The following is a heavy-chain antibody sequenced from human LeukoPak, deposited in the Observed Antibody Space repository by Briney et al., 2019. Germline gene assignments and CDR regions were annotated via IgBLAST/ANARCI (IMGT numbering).Heavy chain of an antibody. CDR3: ARGSGDIYGMDV. CDR1: GGSFSGYY. Sequence: SETLPLTCAVYGGSFSGYYWSWIRQPPGKGLEWIGEINHSGSTDYNPSLKSRVTISVDTSKNQFSLKLSSVTAADTAVYYCARGSGDIYGMDVWGKGTTVTVSS. V-gene: IGHV4-34*01. CDR2: INHSGST. D-gene: IGHD3-10*01. J-gene: IGHJ6*04.